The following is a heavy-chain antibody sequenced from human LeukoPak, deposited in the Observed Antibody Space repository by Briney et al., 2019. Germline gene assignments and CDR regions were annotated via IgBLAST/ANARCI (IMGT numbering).Heavy chain of an antibody. D-gene: IGHD3-10*01. CDR1: GGSISSGGYY. J-gene: IGHJ5*02. V-gene: IGHV4-30-2*01. Sequence: SETLSLTCTVSGGSISSGGYYWSWIRQPPGKGLEWIGYIYHSGSTYYNPSLKSRVTISVDRSKNQFSLKLSSVTAADTAVYYCARGRRSSTMVRGARSNNWFDPWGQGNLVTVSS. CDR2: IYHSGST. CDR3: ARGRRSSTMVRGARSNNWFDP.